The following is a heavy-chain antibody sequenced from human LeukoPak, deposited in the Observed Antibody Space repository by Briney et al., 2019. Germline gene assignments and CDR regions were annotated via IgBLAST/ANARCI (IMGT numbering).Heavy chain of an antibody. CDR3: ARGLRWLTPDY. D-gene: IGHD4-23*01. CDR1: GGSFSGYY. Sequence: PSETLSLTCAVYGGSFSGYYWSWIRQPPGKGLEWIGEINHSGSTNYNPSLKSRVTISVDTSKNQFSLKLSSVTAADTAVYYYARGLRWLTPDYWGQGTLVTVSS. V-gene: IGHV4-34*01. CDR2: INHSGST. J-gene: IGHJ4*02.